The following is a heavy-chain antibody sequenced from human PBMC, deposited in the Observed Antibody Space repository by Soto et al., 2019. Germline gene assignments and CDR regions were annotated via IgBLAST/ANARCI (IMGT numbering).Heavy chain of an antibody. D-gene: IGHD4-17*01. CDR2: ISSSSSTI. Sequence: EVQLVESGGGLVQPGGSLRLSCAASGFTFSSYSMNWVRQAPGKGLEWVSYISSSSSTIYYADSVKGRFTISRDNAKNSLCLQMNSLRAEDTAVYYCARDPRMTTVSTNWFDPWGQGTLVNVSS. V-gene: IGHV3-48*01. CDR3: ARDPRMTTVSTNWFDP. J-gene: IGHJ5*02. CDR1: GFTFSSYS.